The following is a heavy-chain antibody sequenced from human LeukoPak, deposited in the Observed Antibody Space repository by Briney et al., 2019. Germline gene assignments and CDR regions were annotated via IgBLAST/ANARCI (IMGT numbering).Heavy chain of an antibody. Sequence: SETLSLTCAVYGGSFSCYYWSWICQPPGKGLEWIGEINHSGSTNYNPSLKSRVTISVDTSKNQFSLKLSSVTAADTAVYYCATVNSYGNYWGQGTLVTVSS. V-gene: IGHV4-34*01. D-gene: IGHD5-18*01. J-gene: IGHJ4*02. CDR1: GGSFSCYY. CDR2: INHSGST. CDR3: ATVNSYGNY.